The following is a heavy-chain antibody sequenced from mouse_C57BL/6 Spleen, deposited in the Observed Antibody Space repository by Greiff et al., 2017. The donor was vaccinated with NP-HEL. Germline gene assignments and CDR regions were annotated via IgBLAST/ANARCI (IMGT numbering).Heavy chain of an antibody. CDR2: INPNNGGT. D-gene: IGHD1-1*01. V-gene: IGHV1-26*01. CDR1: GYTFTDYY. Sequence: EVQLQQSGPELVKPGASVKISCKASGYTFTDYYMNWVKQSHGKSLEWIGDINPNNGGTSYNQKFKGKATLTVDQSSSTAYMELRSLTSEDSAVYYCARKTTVVATGAMDYWGQGTSVTVSS. CDR3: ARKTTVVATGAMDY. J-gene: IGHJ4*01.